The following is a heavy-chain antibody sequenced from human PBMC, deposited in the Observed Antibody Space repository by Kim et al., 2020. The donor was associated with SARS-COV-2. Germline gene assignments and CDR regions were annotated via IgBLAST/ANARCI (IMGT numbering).Heavy chain of an antibody. V-gene: IGHV6-1*01. Sequence: SQTLSLTCAISGDSVSSNSAAWNWIRQSPSRGLEWLGRTYYRSKWYNDYAVSVKSRITINPDTSKNQFSLQLNSVTPEDTAVYYCARDERVMVRGVMRPRSGVGGMDVWGQGTTVTVSS. J-gene: IGHJ6*02. D-gene: IGHD3-10*01. CDR1: GDSVSSNSAA. CDR3: ARDERVMVRGVMRPRSGVGGMDV. CDR2: TYYRSKWYN.